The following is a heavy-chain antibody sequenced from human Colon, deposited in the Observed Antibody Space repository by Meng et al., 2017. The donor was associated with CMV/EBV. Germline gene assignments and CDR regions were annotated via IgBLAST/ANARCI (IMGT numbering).Heavy chain of an antibody. V-gene: IGHV4-59*01. CDR1: GGSISSYY. J-gene: IGHJ4*02. D-gene: IGHD1-26*01. CDR3: AREKEGVVGRDAFDY. CDR2: IYYSGST. Sequence: SETLSLTCTVSGGSISSYYWSWIRQPPGKGLEWIGYIYYSGSTNYNPSLKSRVTISVDTSKNQFSLKLSSVTAADTAVYYCAREKEGVVGRDAFDYWGQGTLVTVSS.